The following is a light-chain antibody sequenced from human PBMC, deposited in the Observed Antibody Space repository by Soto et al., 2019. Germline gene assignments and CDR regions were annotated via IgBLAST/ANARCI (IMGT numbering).Light chain of an antibody. CDR2: VDSDGTH. CDR1: SGHSSYA. Sequence: QPVLTQSPSASASLGASVKLTCTLSSGHSSYAIAWHQQQPQKGPRFLMKVDSDGTHNKGDGIPDRFSGSSAGTERYLTISSLQSEDEADYYCSSYTTSAPYVFGSGTKLTVL. CDR3: SSYTTSAPYV. J-gene: IGLJ1*01. V-gene: IGLV4-69*01.